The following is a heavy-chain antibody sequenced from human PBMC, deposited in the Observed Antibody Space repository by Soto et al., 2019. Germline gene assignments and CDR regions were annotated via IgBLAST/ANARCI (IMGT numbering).Heavy chain of an antibody. V-gene: IGHV3-48*02. CDR2: IISSSSSI. CDR3: ARRGYSYASDI. Sequence: GGSLRLSCAASGFTFSIYNMNWVRQAPGEGLECIAYIISSSSSIQYADSVKGRFTISRDNAKNTLYPQMSSLRDEDTAVYYCARRGYSYASDIWGQGTMVTVSS. D-gene: IGHD5-18*01. CDR1: GFTFSIYN. J-gene: IGHJ3*02.